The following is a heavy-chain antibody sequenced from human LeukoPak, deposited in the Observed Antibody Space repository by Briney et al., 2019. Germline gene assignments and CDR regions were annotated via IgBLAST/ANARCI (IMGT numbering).Heavy chain of an antibody. CDR1: GGSISSYY. CDR2: IYYSGST. D-gene: IGHD6-13*01. CDR3: ARAMGILAPMDV. J-gene: IGHJ6*04. Sequence: SETLSLTCTVSGGSISSYYWSWIRQPPGKGLEWIGYIYYSGSTNYNPSLKSRVTISVDTSKNQFSLKLSSVTAADTAEYYCARAMGILAPMDVWGKGTTVTVSS. V-gene: IGHV4-59*01.